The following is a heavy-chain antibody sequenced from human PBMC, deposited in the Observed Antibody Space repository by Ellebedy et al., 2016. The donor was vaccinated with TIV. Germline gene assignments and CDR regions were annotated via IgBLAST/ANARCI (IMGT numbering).Heavy chain of an antibody. Sequence: SETLSLTCTVSGASISSYYWSWIRQPPGKGLEWIAYIYYSGSTNYNSSLKSRVTISVDTSKNQFSLKLSSVTAADTAVYYCAGYDGLRRFDPWGQGTLVTVSS. V-gene: IGHV4-59*12. CDR2: IYYSGST. CDR1: GASISSYY. CDR3: AGYDGLRRFDP. D-gene: IGHD5-12*01. J-gene: IGHJ5*02.